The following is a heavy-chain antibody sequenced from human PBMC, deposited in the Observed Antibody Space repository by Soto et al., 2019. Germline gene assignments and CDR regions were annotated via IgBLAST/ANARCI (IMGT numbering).Heavy chain of an antibody. V-gene: IGHV4-30-2*03. D-gene: IGHD7-27*01. CDR2: IYHSGST. CDR1: GGSISSGGYS. Sequence: SETLSLTCAVSGGSISSGGYSWSWIRQPPGKGLEWIGYIYHSGSTYYNPSLKSRVTISVDTSKNQFSLRLSYVTAADTAVYYCARRDELGSDYWGQGTLVTVSS. CDR3: ARRDELGSDY. J-gene: IGHJ4*02.